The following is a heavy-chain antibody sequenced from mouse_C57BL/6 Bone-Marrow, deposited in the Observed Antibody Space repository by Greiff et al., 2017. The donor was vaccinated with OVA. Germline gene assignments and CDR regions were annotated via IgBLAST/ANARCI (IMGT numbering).Heavy chain of an antibody. CDR3: ARGGAKFAY. CDR1: GYTFTDYY. CDR2: IYPGSGNT. J-gene: IGHJ3*01. V-gene: IGHV1-76*01. Sequence: QVHVKQSGAELVRPGASVKLSCKASGYTFTDYYINWVKQRPGQGLEWIARIYPGSGNTYYNEKFKGKATLTAEKSSSTAYMQLSSLTSEDSAVYFCARGGAKFAYWGQGTLVTVSA.